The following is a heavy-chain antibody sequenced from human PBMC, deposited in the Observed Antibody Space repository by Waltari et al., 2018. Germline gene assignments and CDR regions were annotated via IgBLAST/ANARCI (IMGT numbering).Heavy chain of an antibody. CDR1: GFTVSSNY. V-gene: IGHV3-53*01. Sequence: EVQLVESGGGLIQPGGSPRLSCAASGFTVSSNYMSWVRQAPGKGLEWVSVIYSGGSTYYADSVKGRFTISRDNSKNTLYLQMNSLRAEDTAVYYCAGTLPRGYCSSTSCYTSFDYWGQGTLVTVSS. CDR2: IYSGGST. CDR3: AGTLPRGYCSSTSCYTSFDY. D-gene: IGHD2-2*02. J-gene: IGHJ4*02.